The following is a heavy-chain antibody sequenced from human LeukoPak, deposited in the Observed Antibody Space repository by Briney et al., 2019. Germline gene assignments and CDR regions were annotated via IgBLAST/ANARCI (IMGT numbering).Heavy chain of an antibody. CDR1: GFTVTSNH. J-gene: IGHJ3*02. V-gene: IGHV3-66*01. CDR2: IYSGGST. CDR3: ARDLPTVAGRGSYDI. Sequence: GGSLRLSFVASGFTVTSNHMSWVRQAPGKGLEWVSVIYSGGSTYYTDSVKGRFTISRDDSKNTWYLQMNSLRVEDTAVYYCARDLPTVAGRGSYDIWGQGTMVTVSS. D-gene: IGHD6-19*01.